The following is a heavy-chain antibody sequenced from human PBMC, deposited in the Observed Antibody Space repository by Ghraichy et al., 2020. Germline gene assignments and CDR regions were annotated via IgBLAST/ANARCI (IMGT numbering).Heavy chain of an antibody. CDR1: GFPLNNAW. CDR3: TTGAVSYYHYYYGLDV. Sequence: GGLRLSCAASGFPLNNAWMTWVRQAPGKGLEWVGRIKSKNDGGTTDYAAPVKGRFTISTDESKNTLHLQMNSLKTEDSGVYYFTTGAVSYYHYYYGLDVWGQGTTVTVAS. CDR2: IKSKNDGGTT. J-gene: IGHJ6*01. D-gene: IGHD3-10*01. V-gene: IGHV3-15*01.